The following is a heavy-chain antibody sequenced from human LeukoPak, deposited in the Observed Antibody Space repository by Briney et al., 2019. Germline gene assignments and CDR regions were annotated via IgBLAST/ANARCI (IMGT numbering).Heavy chain of an antibody. J-gene: IGHJ6*04. CDR1: GDSISSNF. CDR3: AREPLQSRPLDV. CDR2: FHVSEIS. D-gene: IGHD4-11*01. V-gene: IGHV4-4*07. Sequence: PSETLSLTCNVSGDSISSNFWNWIRQSAGNELERIGRFHVSEISNYNPSLRSRVTMSVDTSRNQFFLNLNSVTAADTGVYYCAREPLQSRPLDVWGKGTTVTVSS.